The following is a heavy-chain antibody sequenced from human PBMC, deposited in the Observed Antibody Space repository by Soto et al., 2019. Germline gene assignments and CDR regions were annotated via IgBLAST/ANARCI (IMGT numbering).Heavy chain of an antibody. CDR3: ARAREVRGVIGYYYYGMDV. V-gene: IGHV1-2*04. CDR2: INPNSGGT. D-gene: IGHD3-10*01. Sequence: ASVKVSCKASGYTFTGYYMHWVRQAPGQGLEWMGWINPNSGGTNYAQKFQGWVTMTGDTSISTAYMELSRLRSDDTAVYYCARAREVRGVIGYYYYGMDVWGQGTTVTVSS. CDR1: GYTFTGYY. J-gene: IGHJ6*02.